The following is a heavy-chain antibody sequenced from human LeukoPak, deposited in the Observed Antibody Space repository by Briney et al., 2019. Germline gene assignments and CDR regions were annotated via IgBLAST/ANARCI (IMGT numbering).Heavy chain of an antibody. V-gene: IGHV1-2*02. CDR3: ATSAGDYRAGHYYMGV. J-gene: IGHJ6*03. Sequence: ASVTVSFKASGYTFTGYYFHLVRQAPGQGLEWMGWINPNTAGTNYAQKFLGGVTLTWDTSISTAYMELTRLTSDDTAVYYCATSAGDYRAGHYYMGVWGKGTSVTVSS. CDR1: GYTFTGYY. CDR2: INPNTAGT. D-gene: IGHD4-11*01.